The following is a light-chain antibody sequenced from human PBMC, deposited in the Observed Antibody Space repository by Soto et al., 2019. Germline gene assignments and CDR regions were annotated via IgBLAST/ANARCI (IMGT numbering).Light chain of an antibody. CDR2: HVS. CDR3: YSYTTSSTYV. V-gene: IGLV2-14*01. Sequence: QSVLTQAASVSGSPGQSITISCTGTSSDVGAYNYVSWYQQHPAKIPKLMIYHVSNRPSGVSDRFSGSKSGNTASLTISGLQAEDEADYYCYSYTTSSTYVFGTGTRSPS. CDR1: SSDVGAYNY. J-gene: IGLJ1*01.